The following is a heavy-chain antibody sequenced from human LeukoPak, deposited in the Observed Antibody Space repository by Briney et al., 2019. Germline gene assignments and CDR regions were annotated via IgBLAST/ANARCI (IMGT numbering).Heavy chain of an antibody. D-gene: IGHD2-2*02. J-gene: IGHJ4*02. Sequence: IYXSGSTYYNPSLKSRVTISVDRSKNQFSLKLSSVTAADTAVYYCARDHGCSSTSCYKRGYFDYWGQGTLVTVSS. CDR2: IYXSGST. V-gene: IGHV4-30-2*01. CDR3: ARDHGCSSTSCYKRGYFDY.